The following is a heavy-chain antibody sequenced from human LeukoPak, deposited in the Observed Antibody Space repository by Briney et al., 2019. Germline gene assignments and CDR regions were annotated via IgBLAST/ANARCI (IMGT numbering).Heavy chain of an antibody. CDR1: GFTFTSSA. D-gene: IGHD6-19*01. CDR2: IVVGSGNT. Sequence: ASVKVSCKASGFTFTSSAVQWVRQARGQRLEWIGWIVVGSGNTNYAQKFQERVTITRDMSTSTAYVELSSLRSEDTAVYYCAAEQWLAYDAFDIWGQGTMVTVSS. V-gene: IGHV1-58*01. CDR3: AAEQWLAYDAFDI. J-gene: IGHJ3*02.